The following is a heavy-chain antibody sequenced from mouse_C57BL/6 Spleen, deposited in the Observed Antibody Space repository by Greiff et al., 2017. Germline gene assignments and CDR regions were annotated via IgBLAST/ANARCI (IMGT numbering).Heavy chain of an antibody. CDR3: AKNGGEGYDSAWFAY. CDR2: INPNYGTT. V-gene: IGHV1-39*01. Sequence: EVQLQQSGPALVKPGASVKISCKASGYSFTDYNMNWVKQSNGKSLEWIGVINPNYGTTSYNQKFKGKATLTVDQSSSTAYMPLNSLTSEDSAVYYWAKNGGEGYDSAWFAYWGQGTLVTVTA. D-gene: IGHD2-2*01. CDR1: GYSFTDYN. J-gene: IGHJ3*01.